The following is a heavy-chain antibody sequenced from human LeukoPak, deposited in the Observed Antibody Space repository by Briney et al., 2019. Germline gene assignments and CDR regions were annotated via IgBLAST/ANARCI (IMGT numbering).Heavy chain of an antibody. V-gene: IGHV3-48*03. CDR1: GFPFSSSE. CDR2: ISSSGSAI. D-gene: IGHD6-6*01. J-gene: IGHJ4*02. CDR3: ARDSSLTVRIAARPRYFDY. Sequence: GGSLRLSCAASGFPFSSSEMNWVRQAPGKGLEWVSYISSSGSAIYYADSVKGRFTISRDNAKNSLYLQMNSLRAEDTAVYYCARDSSLTVRIAARPRYFDYRGQGTLVTVSS.